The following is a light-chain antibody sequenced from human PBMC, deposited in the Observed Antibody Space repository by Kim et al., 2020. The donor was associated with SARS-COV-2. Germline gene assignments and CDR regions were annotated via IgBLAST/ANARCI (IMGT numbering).Light chain of an antibody. CDR2: QDS. J-gene: IGLJ3*02. CDR3: QAWDSSTAWV. Sequence: YELTQPPSVSVSPGQTASITCSGDKLGDKYACWYQQKPGQSPVLVIYQDSKRPSGIPERFSGSNSGNTATLTINGTQAMDEADYYCQAWDSSTAWVFGGGTQLTVL. V-gene: IGLV3-1*01. CDR1: KLGDKY.